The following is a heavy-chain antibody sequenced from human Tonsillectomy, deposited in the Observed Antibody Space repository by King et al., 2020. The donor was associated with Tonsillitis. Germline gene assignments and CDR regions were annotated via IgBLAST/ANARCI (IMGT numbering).Heavy chain of an antibody. J-gene: IGHJ4*02. CDR2: TNAGNGNT. CDR3: ARGVDY. D-gene: IGHD2-8*01. V-gene: IGHV1-3*01. CDR1: GYTFTNYA. Sequence: QLVQSGAEVKKPGASVKVSCKASGYTFTNYAIHWLRQAPGQNIELMGWTNAGNGNTKYPQKFQGRGTITRDTSASTAYMELRSLRSEDTAVYYCARGVDYWGQGSLVTVSS.